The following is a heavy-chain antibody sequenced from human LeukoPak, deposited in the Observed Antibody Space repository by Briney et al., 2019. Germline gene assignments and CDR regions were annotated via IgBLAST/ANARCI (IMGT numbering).Heavy chain of an antibody. CDR1: GFTFNTYE. J-gene: IGHJ3*01. CDR3: ARILPGAVGDVLDL. CDR2: INSGGSPI. D-gene: IGHD6-19*01. V-gene: IGHV3-48*03. Sequence: GGSLRLSCAAFGFTFNTYEMIWVRQAPGKGLEWLSYINSGGSPIYYADSLKGRFTISRDNAKNSLFLQMNSLRAEDTAVYYCARILPGAVGDVLDLWGQGTMVTVTS.